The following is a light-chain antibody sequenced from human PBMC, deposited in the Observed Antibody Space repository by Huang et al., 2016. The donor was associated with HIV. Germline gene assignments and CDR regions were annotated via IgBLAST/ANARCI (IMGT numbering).Light chain of an antibody. V-gene: IGKV3-15*01. J-gene: IGKJ5*01. CDR1: QSVSSN. CDR3: QQYNNWPPLIT. CDR2: GAS. Sequence: EIVMTQSPATLSVSPGERATLSCRASQSVSSNLAWYQQKPGQAPRLLIYGASTRATGSPARFSGSGSGTEFTLTISSLQSEDFAVYYCQQYNNWPPLITCGQGTRLEIK.